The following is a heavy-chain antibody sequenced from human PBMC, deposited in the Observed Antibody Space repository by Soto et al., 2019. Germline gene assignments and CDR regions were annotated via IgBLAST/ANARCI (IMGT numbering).Heavy chain of an antibody. CDR2: IYPSDSDT. CDR3: AGGGVSTRTFDY. D-gene: IGHD3-3*01. J-gene: IGHJ4*02. CDR1: GYNFAGYW. V-gene: IGHV5-51*01. Sequence: LGESLKISCKGSGYNFAGYWIAWVRQMPGKGLELMGIIYPSDSDTRYRPSFQGQVTISADKSISSAYLQWGSLRASDTAMYYCAGGGVSTRTFDYWGQGTPVTVSS.